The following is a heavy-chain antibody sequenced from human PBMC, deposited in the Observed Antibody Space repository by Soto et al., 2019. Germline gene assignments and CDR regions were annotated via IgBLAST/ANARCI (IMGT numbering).Heavy chain of an antibody. CDR1: GGSISKSGDY. CDR3: ARPSGSYLYYFDY. J-gene: IGHJ4*02. V-gene: IGHV4-39*01. D-gene: IGHD1-26*01. Sequence: PSGTLSLTCTVCGGSISKSGDYWGWVRPPPGKGLEWIGYIYHSGSTYYNPSLKSRVTISVDTSKNQFSLKLSSVTAADTAVYYCARPSGSYLYYFDYWGQGTLVTVSS. CDR2: IYHSGST.